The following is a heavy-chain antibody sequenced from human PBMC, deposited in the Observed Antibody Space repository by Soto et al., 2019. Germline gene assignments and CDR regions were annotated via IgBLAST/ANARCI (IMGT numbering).Heavy chain of an antibody. D-gene: IGHD4-17*01. Sequence: HPGGSLRLSCAASGFTFSSYAMSWVRQAPGKGLEWVSAISGGGGSTYFADSVKGRFTISRDNSKNTLYLQMNSLRAEDTAVYYCAKWVGANNDFDIWGQGTMVTVSS. V-gene: IGHV3-23*01. J-gene: IGHJ3*02. CDR2: ISGGGGST. CDR3: AKWVGANNDFDI. CDR1: GFTFSSYA.